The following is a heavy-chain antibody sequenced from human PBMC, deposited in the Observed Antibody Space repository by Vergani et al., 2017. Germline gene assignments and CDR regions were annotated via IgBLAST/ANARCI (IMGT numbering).Heavy chain of an antibody. CDR2: INPNSGGT. CDR3: ARDGTSSNRDYFDD. D-gene: IGHD2-2*01. V-gene: IGHV1-2*02. Sequence: QVQLVQSGAEVKKPGASVKVSCKASGYTFTDYFMHWVRQAPGQGLEWMGWINPNSGGTNYAQKFQGRVTMTRDTSISTAYMELSNLRSDDTAVYYCARDGTSSNRDYFDDWGQGTLVTVSS. J-gene: IGHJ4*02. CDR1: GYTFTDYF.